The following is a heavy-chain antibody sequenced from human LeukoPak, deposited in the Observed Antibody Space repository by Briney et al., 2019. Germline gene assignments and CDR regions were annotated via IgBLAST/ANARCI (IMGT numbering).Heavy chain of an antibody. D-gene: IGHD3-16*01. Sequence: VASVKVSCKTSGYTFSVYYIQWVRQAPGLGLEWMGWINPNTGGTNYAEKFKGRVTMTRDTSISTAYMEVTRLKSDDTAIYYCARDLGFDSWGQGTLVTVSS. J-gene: IGHJ4*02. CDR3: ARDLGFDS. V-gene: IGHV1-2*02. CDR1: GYTFSVYY. CDR2: INPNTGGT.